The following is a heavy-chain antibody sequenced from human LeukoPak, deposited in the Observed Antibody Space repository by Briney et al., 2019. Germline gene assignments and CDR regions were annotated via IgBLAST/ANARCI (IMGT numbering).Heavy chain of an antibody. CDR1: GYTFTSYG. J-gene: IGHJ4*02. CDR2: ISAYNGNT. D-gene: IGHD2-15*01. CDR3: ARNHPRYCSGGSCYSGYYFDY. V-gene: IGHV1-18*01. Sequence: SVKVSCKASGYTFTSYGISWVRQAPGQGLEWMGWISAYNGNTNYAQKLQGRVTMTTDTSTSTAYMELRSLRSDDTAVYYCARNHPRYCSGGSCYSGYYFDYWGQGTLVTVSS.